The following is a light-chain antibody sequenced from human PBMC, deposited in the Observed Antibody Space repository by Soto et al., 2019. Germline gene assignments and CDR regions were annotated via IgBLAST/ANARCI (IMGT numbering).Light chain of an antibody. CDR2: DVS. V-gene: IGLV2-14*03. CDR1: SSDVGAYNY. J-gene: IGLJ1*01. Sequence: QSALTQPASVSGSPGQSITISCTGASSDVGAYNYVSWYQQHPGKAPKLMIYDVSSRPSGVSDRFSGSKSGNTASLTISGLQAEDEADYYCSSYTPGPTYVFGTGTKLTVL. CDR3: SSYTPGPTYV.